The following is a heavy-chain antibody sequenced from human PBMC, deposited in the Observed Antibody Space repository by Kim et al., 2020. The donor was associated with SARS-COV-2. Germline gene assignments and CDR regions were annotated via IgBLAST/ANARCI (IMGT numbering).Heavy chain of an antibody. V-gene: IGHV3-20*01. D-gene: IGHD6-19*01. CDR3: ARVSDSSGWFQYGMDV. J-gene: IGHJ6*02. Sequence: SVKGRFTISRDNAKNSLYLQMNSMRAEDTALYHCARVSDSSGWFQYGMDVWGQGTTVTVSS.